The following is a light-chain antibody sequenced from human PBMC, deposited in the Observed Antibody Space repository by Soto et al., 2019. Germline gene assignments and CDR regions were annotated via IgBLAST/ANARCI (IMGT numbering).Light chain of an antibody. V-gene: IGLV1-44*01. CDR2: MND. Sequence: QSVLTQAPSASGTPGRSVTNSCSGGTSNIGRNSVNWYQQFPGTAPKLLIYMNDRRPSGVPDRLSAFRSGASASLAISGLQSEYEATYYCAAWDDNLNVVFGGGTKLTV. CDR1: TSNIGRNS. CDR3: AAWDDNLNVV. J-gene: IGLJ2*01.